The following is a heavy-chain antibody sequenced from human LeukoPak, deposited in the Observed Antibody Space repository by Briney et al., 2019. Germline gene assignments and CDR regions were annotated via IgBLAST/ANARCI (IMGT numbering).Heavy chain of an antibody. J-gene: IGHJ6*03. CDR3: AREGGNGDYFYYMDV. CDR1: GFTFRRYS. Sequence: GGSLRLSCAASGFTFRRYSMSWVRQAPGKGLEWVSTINWSSDYIYYADSVEGRFTISRDNAKNSMRLEMNSLRAEDTAVYFCAREGGNGDYFYYMDVWGKGTTVTVSS. D-gene: IGHD4-23*01. V-gene: IGHV3-21*01. CDR2: INWSSDYI.